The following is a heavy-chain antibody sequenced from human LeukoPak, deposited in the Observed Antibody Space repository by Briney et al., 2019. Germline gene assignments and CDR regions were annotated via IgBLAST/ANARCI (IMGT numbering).Heavy chain of an antibody. CDR3: ATGHYGSGSSDWFDP. CDR1: GYTLTELS. J-gene: IGHJ5*02. V-gene: IGHV1-24*01. CDR2: FNPEDGET. Sequence: ASVKVSCKVSGYTLTELSMHWVRQAPGKGLEWMGGFNPEDGETIYAQKFQGRVTMTEDTSTDTAYMELSSLRSEDTAVYYCATGHYGSGSSDWFDPWGQGTLVTVSS. D-gene: IGHD3-10*01.